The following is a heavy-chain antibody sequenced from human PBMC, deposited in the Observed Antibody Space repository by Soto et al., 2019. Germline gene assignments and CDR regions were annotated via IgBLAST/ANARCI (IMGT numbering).Heavy chain of an antibody. J-gene: IGHJ6*02. CDR1: GDTSSSFT. V-gene: IGHV1-69*13. Sequence: GASVKVSCKASGDTSSSFTVSWLRQAPGQGLEWIGGIVPFFGTTNYPQKYRDRVTITADESTNTAYMELTSLTSGDTAVYYCARGALTTQTYYYGMDVWGQGTTVTVS. CDR3: ARGALTTQTYYYGMDV. D-gene: IGHD1-1*01. CDR2: IVPFFGTT.